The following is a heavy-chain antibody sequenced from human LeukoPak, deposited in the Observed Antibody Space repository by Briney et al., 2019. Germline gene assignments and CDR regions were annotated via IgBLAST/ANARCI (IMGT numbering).Heavy chain of an antibody. V-gene: IGHV3-23*01. CDR3: AAYTSPNGLRGQIHH. D-gene: IGHD1-14*01. CDR1: GYIFSNYA. CDR2: IGADGGGI. Sequence: GGSLRLSCAGSGYIFSNYALTWVRRAPEKGLEWVSVIGADGGGIKYADSVKGRFTISRDNSMNTLYLQMSSLRGEDTAMYYCAAYTSPNGLRGQIHHGGKGTLVTVSS. J-gene: IGHJ4*02.